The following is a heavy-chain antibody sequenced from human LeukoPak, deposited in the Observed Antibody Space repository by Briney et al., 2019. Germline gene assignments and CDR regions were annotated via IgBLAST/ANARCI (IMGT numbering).Heavy chain of an antibody. CDR1: GFTLGSHA. J-gene: IGHJ4*02. Sequence: GGSLRLSCEASGFTLGSHATYWVRQAPGKGLEWVAGIFGSGGSPHYADPVKGRFTISRDNSRNTVYLQINSLRAEDTAVYYCGKTTVGYSSGQKPAWPVDYWGQGTLVTVSS. V-gene: IGHV3-23*01. D-gene: IGHD5-18*01. CDR3: GKTTVGYSSGQKPAWPVDY. CDR2: IFGSGGSP.